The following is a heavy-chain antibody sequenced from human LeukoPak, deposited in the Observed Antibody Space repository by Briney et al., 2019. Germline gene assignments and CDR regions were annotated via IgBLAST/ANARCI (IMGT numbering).Heavy chain of an antibody. V-gene: IGHV3-74*01. CDR2: INSDGSST. CDR1: GFTFSSYW. Sequence: GGSLRLSCVASGFTFSSYWMSWVRQAPGKGLVWVSRINSDGSSTSYADSVKGRFTISRDNAKNTLYLQMNSLRAEDTAVYYCARGKYYYDSSGYLAWAFDIWGQGTMVTVSS. D-gene: IGHD3-22*01. J-gene: IGHJ3*02. CDR3: ARGKYYYDSSGYLAWAFDI.